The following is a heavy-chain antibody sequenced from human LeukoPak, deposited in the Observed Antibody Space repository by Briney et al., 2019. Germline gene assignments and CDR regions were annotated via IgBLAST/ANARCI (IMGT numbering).Heavy chain of an antibody. D-gene: IGHD2-15*01. J-gene: IGHJ4*02. CDR3: ARDSTFIHCGGGSCYKYYFDY. V-gene: IGHV3-53*05. CDR1: GFTVSSNY. CDR2: IYSGGST. Sequence: PGGSLRLSCAASGFTVSSNYMSWVRQAPGKGLEWVSLIYSGGSTYYADSVKGRFTISRDNSKNTLYLQMNSLRAEDTAVYYCARDSTFIHCGGGSCYKYYFDYWGQGTLVTVSS.